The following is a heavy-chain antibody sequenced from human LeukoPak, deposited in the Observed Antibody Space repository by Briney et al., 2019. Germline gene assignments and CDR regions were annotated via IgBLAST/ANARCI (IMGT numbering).Heavy chain of an antibody. Sequence: ASVKVSCKAAGYTFTSYAMNWVRQAPGQGLEWMGWINTNTGNPTYAQGFTGRFVFSLDTSVSTAYLQISSLKAEDTAVYYCARDRVLLWFGESYYFDYWGQGTLVTVSS. J-gene: IGHJ4*02. D-gene: IGHD3-10*01. V-gene: IGHV7-4-1*02. CDR3: ARDRVLLWFGESYYFDY. CDR2: INTNTGNP. CDR1: GYTFTSYA.